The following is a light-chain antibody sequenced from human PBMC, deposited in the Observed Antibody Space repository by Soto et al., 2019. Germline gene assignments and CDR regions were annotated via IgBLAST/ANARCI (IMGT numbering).Light chain of an antibody. CDR1: SSDVGGYNY. CDR2: EVS. J-gene: IGLJ3*02. CDR3: SSYTSSRPTNLV. V-gene: IGLV2-14*01. Sequence: QSALTQPASVSGSPGQSITISCTGTSSDVGGYNYVSWYQQHPGKAPKLMIYEVSNRPSGVSNRFSGSKSGNTASLTISGLQAEDEAAYYCSSYTSSRPTNLVFGGGNKRTVL.